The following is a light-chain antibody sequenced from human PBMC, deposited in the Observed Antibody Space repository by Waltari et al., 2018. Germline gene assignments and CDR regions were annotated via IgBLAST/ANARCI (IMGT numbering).Light chain of an antibody. CDR1: SSNIGRDY. Sequence: QSLLTQPPSASGTPGQRVTISCSVSSSNIGRDYVYWYQQLPGTAPKHLIFRNNPRPSGGPDRFSGSKSGTSASLGISGIRSEDEADYYCAAWDDSLSGWVFGGGTKLTVL. V-gene: IGLV1-47*01. CDR2: RNN. J-gene: IGLJ3*02. CDR3: AAWDDSLSGWV.